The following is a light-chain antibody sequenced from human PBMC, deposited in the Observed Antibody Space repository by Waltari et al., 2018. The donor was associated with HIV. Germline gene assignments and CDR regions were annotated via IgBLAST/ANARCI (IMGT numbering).Light chain of an antibody. J-gene: IGLJ1*01. Sequence: SSELTQDPVLSVALGQTIKITCQGDSLRSFFPNWFQQTPAQAPILVVYGANRRPSGIPDRFSASNSGHTSSLIISDSQSVDEADYYCHSRDTDGDHYVFGGGTRVIV. V-gene: IGLV3-19*01. CDR3: HSRDTDGDHYV. CDR2: GAN. CDR1: SLRSFF.